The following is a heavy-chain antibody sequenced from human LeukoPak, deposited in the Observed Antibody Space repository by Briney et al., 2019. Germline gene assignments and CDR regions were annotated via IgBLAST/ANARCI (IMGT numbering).Heavy chain of an antibody. CDR3: ARDMVLDAFDI. V-gene: IGHV4-34*01. Sequence: SETLSLTCAVYGGSFSGYYWSWIRQPPGKGLEWIGEINHSGSTNYNPSLKSRVTISVDTSKNQFSLKLSSVTAADTAVYYCARDMVLDAFDIWDQGTMVTVSS. CDR1: GGSFSGYY. D-gene: IGHD3-10*01. J-gene: IGHJ3*02. CDR2: INHSGST.